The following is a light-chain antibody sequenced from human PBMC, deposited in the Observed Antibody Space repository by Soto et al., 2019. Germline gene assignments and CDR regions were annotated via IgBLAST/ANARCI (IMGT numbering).Light chain of an antibody. Sequence: EIVLTQSPATLSLSPGERATLSCRASQSVSSYLAWYQQKPGQAPRLLIYDISNRATGIPARFSGSGSETEFALTITSLQSEDFAVYYCQQYDTWPLTFGGGTKV. V-gene: IGKV3-11*01. J-gene: IGKJ4*01. CDR3: QQYDTWPLT. CDR2: DIS. CDR1: QSVSSY.